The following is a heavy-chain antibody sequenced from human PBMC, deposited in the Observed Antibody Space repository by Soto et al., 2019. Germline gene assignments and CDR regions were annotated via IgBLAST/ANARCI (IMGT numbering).Heavy chain of an antibody. D-gene: IGHD1-7*01. CDR2: ISASGAGT. CDR3: AALRPVGGTGY. Sequence: EVQLLESGGDLVQPGGSLRLSCAASGFTFSTYAMTWVRQAPGKGLEWVASISASGAGTYHADSVKGRFTISRDNSKNTLYLQMNSLRAEDTAIYYCAALRPVGGTGYWGQGTLGSVSS. J-gene: IGHJ4*02. CDR1: GFTFSTYA. V-gene: IGHV3-23*01.